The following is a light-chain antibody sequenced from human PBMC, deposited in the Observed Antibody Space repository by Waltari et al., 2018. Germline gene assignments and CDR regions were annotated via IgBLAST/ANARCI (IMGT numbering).Light chain of an antibody. J-gene: IGKJ1*01. CDR2: GAS. CDR1: QSVSRF. Sequence: DIVLTQSPGTLSLSPVERGTLSCRASQSVSRFLALYQQKPGQAPRLLIYGASTRATGIPDRFSGSGSGKDFSLTISRLEPEDFAVYYCQKYDRLPATFGQGTKVEIK. CDR3: QKYDRLPAT. V-gene: IGKV3-20*01.